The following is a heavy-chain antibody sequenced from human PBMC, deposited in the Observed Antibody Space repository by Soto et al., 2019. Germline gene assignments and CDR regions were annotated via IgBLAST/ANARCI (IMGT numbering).Heavy chain of an antibody. J-gene: IGHJ6*02. CDR1: GYTFTSYG. CDR2: ISGYNGKT. CDR3: TREGYVPYYYYGMDG. V-gene: IGHV1-18*01. Sequence: QVRLVQSGGEVQKPGASVKVSCKASGYTFTSYGISWVRQVPGQGLERMGWISGYNGKTNYAQTVQDRVTMTTDTSTSTVDMELRNLRSDATAVYYCTREGYVPYYYYGMDGWGQGTTGTVSS. D-gene: IGHD3-16*01.